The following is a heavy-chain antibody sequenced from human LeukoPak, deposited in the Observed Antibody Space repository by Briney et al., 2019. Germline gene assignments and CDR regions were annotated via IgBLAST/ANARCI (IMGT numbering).Heavy chain of an antibody. J-gene: IGHJ4*02. Sequence: PGGSLRLSCAASGFTFSSYSMNWVRQAPGKGLEWVSYISDSSSTIYYADSVKGRFTISRDNAKNSLYLQMNSLRADDTAVYYCARDRMNLPLWFGELLDYWGQGTLVTVSS. CDR2: ISDSSSTI. D-gene: IGHD3-10*01. CDR3: ARDRMNLPLWFGELLDY. CDR1: GFTFSSYS. V-gene: IGHV3-48*01.